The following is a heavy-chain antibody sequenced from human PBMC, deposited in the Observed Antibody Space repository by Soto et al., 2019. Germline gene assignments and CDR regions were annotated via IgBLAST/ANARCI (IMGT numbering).Heavy chain of an antibody. D-gene: IGHD6-19*01. CDR1: GGTFRTSA. CDR2: IIPIFGTV. Sequence: QVQLLQSGAEVKKPGSSVRVSCEASGGTFRTSAISWVRQAPGQGLEWMGEIIPIFGTVNYAQKYQDRVTITADKSTTTVYRDLRSLRSEDTAVYYCAKGAVAGTPTSYYYYGMDVWGQGTTGTVSS. CDR3: AKGAVAGTPTSYYYYGMDV. V-gene: IGHV1-69*14. J-gene: IGHJ6*02.